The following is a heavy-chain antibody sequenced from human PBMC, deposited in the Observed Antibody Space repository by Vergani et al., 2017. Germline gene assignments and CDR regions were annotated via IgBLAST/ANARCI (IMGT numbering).Heavy chain of an antibody. CDR1: GGSFSGYY. J-gene: IGHJ6*02. D-gene: IGHD2-8*01. Sequence: QVQLQQWGAGLLKPSETLSLTCAVYGGSFSGYYWSWIRQPPGKGLDWIGEINHSGSTNYNPSLKSRVTISVDTSKNQFSLKLSSVTASETAVYYCARGDCTNGVCYLLSYYYGMDVWGQGTTVTVSS. CDR2: INHSGST. V-gene: IGHV4-34*01. CDR3: ARGDCTNGVCYLLSYYYGMDV.